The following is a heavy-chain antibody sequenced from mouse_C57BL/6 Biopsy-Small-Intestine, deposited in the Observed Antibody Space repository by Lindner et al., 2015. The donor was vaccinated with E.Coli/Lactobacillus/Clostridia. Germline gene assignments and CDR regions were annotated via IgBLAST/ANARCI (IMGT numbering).Heavy chain of an antibody. D-gene: IGHD2-4*01. V-gene: IGHV5-17*01. CDR1: GFTFSDYG. CDR3: ARDEGLRWYFDV. CDR2: ISDDSTII. Sequence: VQLQESGGGLVKPGGSLKLSCAASGFTFSDYGMHWFRQAPKKGLEWVAYISDDSTIIYYADTVKGRFTISRDNAKNTLFLQMTSLRSEDTAMYYCARDEGLRWYFDVWGTGTTVTVSS. J-gene: IGHJ1*03.